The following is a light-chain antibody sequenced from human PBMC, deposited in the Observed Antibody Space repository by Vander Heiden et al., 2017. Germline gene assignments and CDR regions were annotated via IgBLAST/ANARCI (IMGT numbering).Light chain of an antibody. J-gene: IGLJ2*01. V-gene: IGLV3-25*03. CDR2: KDS. CDR1: ALPKQY. Sequence: SYELTQPPSVSVSPGQTARITFSGDALPKQYAYWYQQKPGQAPVLVIYKDSERPSGIPERFSGSSSGTTVTLTISGVQAEDEADYYCQSADSSDNVVFGGGTKLTVL. CDR3: QSADSSDNVV.